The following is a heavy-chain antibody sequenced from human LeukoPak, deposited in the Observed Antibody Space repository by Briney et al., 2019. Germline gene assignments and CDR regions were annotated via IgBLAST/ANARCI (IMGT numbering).Heavy chain of an antibody. D-gene: IGHD3-22*01. CDR2: INHSGST. CDR1: GGSFSGYY. CDR3: ARALDSSGYYYHIQSFDY. J-gene: IGHJ4*02. Sequence: SETLSLTCAVYGGSFSGYYWSWIRQPPGEGLEWIGEINHSGSTNYNPSLKSRVTISVDTSKNQFSLKLSSVTAADTAVYYCARALDSSGYYYHIQSFDYWGQGTLVTVSS. V-gene: IGHV4-34*01.